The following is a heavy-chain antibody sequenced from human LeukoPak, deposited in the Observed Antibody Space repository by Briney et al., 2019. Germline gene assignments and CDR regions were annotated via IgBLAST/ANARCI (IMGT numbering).Heavy chain of an antibody. Sequence: GASVKVSCKASGYTFTGYYMHWVRQAPGQGLEWMGWINPNSGGTNYAQKFRGRVTMTRDTSISTAYMELSRLRSDDTAVYYCARDSVGRDVLRYFDWSPDGGLKPLDIWGQGTMVTVSS. CDR2: INPNSGGT. CDR1: GYTFTGYY. CDR3: ARDSVGRDVLRYFDWSPDGGLKPLDI. D-gene: IGHD3-9*01. J-gene: IGHJ3*02. V-gene: IGHV1-2*02.